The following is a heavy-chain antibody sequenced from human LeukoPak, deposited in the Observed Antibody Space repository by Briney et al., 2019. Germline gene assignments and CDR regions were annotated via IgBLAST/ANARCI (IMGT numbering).Heavy chain of an antibody. CDR1: GFTFITYS. CDR2: ISSSSSTI. Sequence: GGSLRLSCVASGFTFITYSMNWVRQAPGKGLEWVSYISSSSSTIYYADSVKGRFTISRDNSKYTLSLQMNSLRAEDTAVYYCAKNFAGVTAASLDYWGQGTLVTVSS. J-gene: IGHJ4*02. CDR3: AKNFAGVTAASLDY. V-gene: IGHV3-48*01. D-gene: IGHD6-13*01.